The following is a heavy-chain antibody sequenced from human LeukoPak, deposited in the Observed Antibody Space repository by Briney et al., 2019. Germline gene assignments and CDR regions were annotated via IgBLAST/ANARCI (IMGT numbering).Heavy chain of an antibody. V-gene: IGHV4-39*01. CDR1: GGSISSSSYY. D-gene: IGHD5-24*01. J-gene: IGHJ4*02. CDR2: IYYSGST. CDR3: ASYGVEMATISDY. Sequence: SETLSLTCTVSGGSISSSSYYWGWIRQPPGKGLEWIGSIYYSGSTYYNQSLKSRVTISVDTSKNQFSLKLSSVTAADTAVYYCASYGVEMATISDYWGQGTLVTVSS.